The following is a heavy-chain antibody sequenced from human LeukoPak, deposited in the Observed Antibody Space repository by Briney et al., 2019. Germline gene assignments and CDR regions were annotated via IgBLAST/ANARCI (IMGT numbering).Heavy chain of an antibody. V-gene: IGHV1-46*01. CDR1: GYTFTSYY. CDR2: MHPSGGST. Sequence: ASVKVSCKASGYTFTSYYMHWVRQAPGQGLEWMGIMHPSGGSTNYAQRFQGRVTMTRDTSVSTAYMELNKMQADDTAVYYCARDQSYSSGWYIDYWGQGTLVTVSS. CDR3: ARDQSYSSGWYIDY. J-gene: IGHJ4*02. D-gene: IGHD6-19*01.